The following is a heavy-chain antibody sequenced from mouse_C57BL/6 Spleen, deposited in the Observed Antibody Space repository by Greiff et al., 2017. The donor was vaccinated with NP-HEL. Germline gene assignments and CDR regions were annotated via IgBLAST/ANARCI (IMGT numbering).Heavy chain of an antibody. CDR1: GYTFTSYW. V-gene: IGHV1-52*01. CDR2: IDPSDSET. J-gene: IGHJ1*03. CDR3: AKGPLYWYFDV. Sequence: QVQLQPPGAELVRPGSSVKLSCKASGYTFTSYWMHWVKQRPIQGLEWIGNIDPSDSETHYNQKFKDKATLTVDKSSSTAYMQLSSLTSEDSAVYYCAKGPLYWYFDVWGTGTTVTVSS.